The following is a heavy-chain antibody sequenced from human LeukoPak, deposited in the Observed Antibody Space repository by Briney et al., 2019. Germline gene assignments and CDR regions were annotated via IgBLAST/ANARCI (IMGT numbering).Heavy chain of an antibody. Sequence: SETLSLTCAVYGGSFSGYYWSWIRQPPGKGLEWIGEINHSGSTNYNPSLKSRVTISVDTSKNQFSLKLSSVTAADTAVYYCARGLAFWSGYFDYWGQGTLVTVSS. CDR3: ARGLAFWSGYFDY. CDR2: INHSGST. D-gene: IGHD3-3*01. CDR1: GGSFSGYY. J-gene: IGHJ4*02. V-gene: IGHV4-34*01.